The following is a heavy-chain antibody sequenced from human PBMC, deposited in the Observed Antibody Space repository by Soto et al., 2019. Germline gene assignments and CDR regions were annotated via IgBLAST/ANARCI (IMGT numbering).Heavy chain of an antibody. V-gene: IGHV1-2*04. Sequence: ASVKVSCKASGYTFTGYYMRWVRQAPGQGLEWMGWINPNSGGTNYAQKFQGWVTMTRDTSISTAYMELSRLRSDDTAVYYCARVEYDSSAPYYYYGMDVWGQGTTVTVSS. CDR2: INPNSGGT. CDR1: GYTFTGYY. J-gene: IGHJ6*02. D-gene: IGHD3-22*01. CDR3: ARVEYDSSAPYYYYGMDV.